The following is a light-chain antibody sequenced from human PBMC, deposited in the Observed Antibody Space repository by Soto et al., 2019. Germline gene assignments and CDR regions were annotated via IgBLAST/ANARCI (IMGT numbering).Light chain of an antibody. V-gene: IGLV2-14*01. CDR2: EVS. CDR1: SSDVGGYNY. Sequence: HSALTQPASVSGSPGQSITISCTGTSSDVGGYNYVSWYQQHPGKAPKLMIYEVSNRPSGVSNRFSGSKSGNTASLSISGLQAEDEADYYCSSYTSSSTPYVFGPGTKLTVL. CDR3: SSYTSSSTPYV. J-gene: IGLJ1*01.